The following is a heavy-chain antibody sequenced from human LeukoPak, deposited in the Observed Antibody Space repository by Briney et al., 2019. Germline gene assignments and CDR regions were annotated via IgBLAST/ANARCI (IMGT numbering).Heavy chain of an antibody. CDR2: TYSGGST. D-gene: IGHD6-13*01. J-gene: IGHJ5*02. V-gene: IGHV3-53*01. CDR1: GFTVSSNY. CDR3: ARDLSDSSSWYWFDP. Sequence: GGSLRLSCAASGFTVSSNYMSWVRQAPGKGLEWVSVTYSGGSTYYADSVKGRFTISRDNSKNTLYLQMNSLRAEDTAVYYCARDLSDSSSWYWFDPWGQGTLVTVSS.